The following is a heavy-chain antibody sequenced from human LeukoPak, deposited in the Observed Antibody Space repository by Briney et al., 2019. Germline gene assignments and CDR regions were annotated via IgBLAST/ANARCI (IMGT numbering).Heavy chain of an antibody. CDR1: GFTFSSYG. D-gene: IGHD6-6*01. CDR2: ISSSSSYI. J-gene: IGHJ4*02. V-gene: IGHV3-21*01. Sequence: GGSLRLSCAASGFTFSSYGMNWVRQAPGKGLEWVSSISSSSSYIYYADSVKGRFTISRDNAKNSLYLQMNSLRAEDTAVYYCARSPSSRQLARTFFDYWGQGTLVTVSS. CDR3: ARSPSSRQLARTFFDY.